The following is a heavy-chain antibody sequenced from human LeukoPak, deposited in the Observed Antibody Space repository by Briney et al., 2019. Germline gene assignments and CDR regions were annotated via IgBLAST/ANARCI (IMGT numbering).Heavy chain of an antibody. Sequence: GGSLRLSCAASGFIVSSNYMNWVRQAPGKGLEWVSVIYSGGSTYYADSVKGRFTISRDTSENTLYLQMNSLRAEDTAVYYCANARDGYKYFQHWGQGTLVTVSS. D-gene: IGHD5-24*01. V-gene: IGHV3-53*01. J-gene: IGHJ1*01. CDR3: ANARDGYKYFQH. CDR2: IYSGGST. CDR1: GFIVSSNY.